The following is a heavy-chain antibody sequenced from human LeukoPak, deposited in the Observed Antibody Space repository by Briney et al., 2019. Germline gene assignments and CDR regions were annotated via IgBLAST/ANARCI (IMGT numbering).Heavy chain of an antibody. Sequence: ASVKVSCKASGYTFTSYDINWVRQATGQGLEWMGWMNPNSGNTGYAQKFQGRVTITTDESTSTAYMELSSLRSEDTAVYYCARAIAAAGILDYWGQGTLVTVSS. CDR2: MNPNSGNT. V-gene: IGHV1-8*03. CDR1: GYTFTSYD. D-gene: IGHD6-13*01. J-gene: IGHJ4*02. CDR3: ARAIAAAGILDY.